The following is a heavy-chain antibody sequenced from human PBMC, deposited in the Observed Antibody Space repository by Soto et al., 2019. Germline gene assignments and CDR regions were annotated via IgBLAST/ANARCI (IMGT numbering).Heavy chain of an antibody. Sequence: EAQLLESGGGLVQPGGSLRLSCAASGFTFSEYAMSWVRQAPGKGLEWVSVIGGDGGSPNYADSVKGRFSVSRDNFKSTLFLQMDSLRAEDTAVYYCAKDSIHRNGIYDPFDIWGQGTMVTVSS. V-gene: IGHV3-23*01. CDR1: GFTFSEYA. CDR3: AKDSIHRNGIYDPFDI. D-gene: IGHD2-21*01. CDR2: IGGDGGSP. J-gene: IGHJ3*02.